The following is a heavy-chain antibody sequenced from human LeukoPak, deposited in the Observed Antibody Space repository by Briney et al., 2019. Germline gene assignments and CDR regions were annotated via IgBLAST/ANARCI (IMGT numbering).Heavy chain of an antibody. V-gene: IGHV3-48*03. CDR3: LIEMAESFDY. J-gene: IGHJ4*02. CDR1: GFTFTNYE. CDR2: ISFSGSTI. D-gene: IGHD5-24*01. Sequence: GGSLRLSCAASGFTFTNYEMKWVRQAPGKGLEWVSHISFSGSTIYYADSVKGRFTVSRDNARKSLYLQMNSLRGEDTAVYYCLIEMAESFDYWGQGTLVTVSS.